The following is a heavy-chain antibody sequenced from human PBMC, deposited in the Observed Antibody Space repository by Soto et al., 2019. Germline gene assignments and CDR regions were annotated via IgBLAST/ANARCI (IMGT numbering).Heavy chain of an antibody. CDR2: ISYDGGNE. Sequence: LRLSCAGSGFTFSSYGIHWVRQAPGKGLEWVALISYDGGNEKYTESVKDRFTISRDDSHNVAYLQMSSLRTEDTAMYYCAKGRYSGTYPTDFDYWGQGSLVTVSS. CDR1: GFTFSSYG. V-gene: IGHV3-30*18. CDR3: AKGRYSGTYPTDFDY. J-gene: IGHJ4*02. D-gene: IGHD1-26*01.